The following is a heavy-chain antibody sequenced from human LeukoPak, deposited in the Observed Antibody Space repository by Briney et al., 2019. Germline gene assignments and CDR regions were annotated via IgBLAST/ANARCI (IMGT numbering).Heavy chain of an antibody. J-gene: IGHJ4*02. CDR2: IIPIFGTA. V-gene: IGHV1-69*13. CDR3: ARVREGYDSSGHFDY. D-gene: IGHD3-22*01. CDR1: GGTFSSYA. Sequence: ASVKVSCKASGGTFSSYAISWVRQAPGQGLEWMGGIIPIFGTANYAQKFQGRVTITADESTSTAYMELSSLRSEDTAVYYCARVREGYDSSGHFDYWGQGTLVTVSS.